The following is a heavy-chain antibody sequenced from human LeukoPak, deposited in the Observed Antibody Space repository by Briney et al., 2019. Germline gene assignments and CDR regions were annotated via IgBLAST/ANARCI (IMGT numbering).Heavy chain of an antibody. CDR1: GFTFTSSA. J-gene: IGHJ6*03. V-gene: IGHV1-58*02. D-gene: IGHD5-24*01. Sequence: GASVKVSCKASGFTFTSSAMQWVRQARGQRLEWIGWIVVGSGNTNYAQKFQGRVTITRDMSTSTAYMELSSLRSEDTAVYYCAAAKRTGMATIPDYYYYMDVWGKGTTVTVSS. CDR3: AAAKRTGMATIPDYYYYMDV. CDR2: IVVGSGNT.